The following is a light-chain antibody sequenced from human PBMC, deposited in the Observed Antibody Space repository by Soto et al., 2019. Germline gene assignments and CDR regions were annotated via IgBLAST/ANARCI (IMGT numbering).Light chain of an antibody. V-gene: IGKV3-15*01. Sequence: EIVMTQSPATLSVSPEERATLSCRASQSVRNNLAWYQQKPGQAPRLLIYGASTRATGIPARFSGSGSGTEFTLTISSLQSEDFAVYYCQQYNKWFTFGPGTKVQIK. CDR3: QQYNKWFT. CDR2: GAS. J-gene: IGKJ3*01. CDR1: QSVRNN.